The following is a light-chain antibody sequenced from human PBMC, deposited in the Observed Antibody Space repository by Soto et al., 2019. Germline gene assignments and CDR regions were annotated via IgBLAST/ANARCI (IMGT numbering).Light chain of an antibody. J-gene: IGKJ4*01. CDR1: QSVDSRF. V-gene: IGKV3-20*01. CDR3: QQYDHSRGLT. Sequence: EIVLTQTPGTLPLSPGERATLSCRASQSVDSRFLAWYQQKPGQAPRLLIYRSSIRAAGIPDRFSGSGSEPDFTLTITRLEPEDFAVYYCQQYDHSRGLTFGGRTTVGI. CDR2: RSS.